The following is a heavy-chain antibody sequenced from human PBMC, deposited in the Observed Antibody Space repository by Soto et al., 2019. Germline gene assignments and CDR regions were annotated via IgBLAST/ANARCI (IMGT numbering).Heavy chain of an antibody. CDR2: ISYDGSNK. J-gene: IGHJ4*02. D-gene: IGHD5-12*01. V-gene: IGHV3-30*18. Sequence: GGSLRLSCAASGFTFSSYWMHWVRQAPGKGLEWVAVISYDGSNKYYADSVKGRFTISRDNSKNTLYLQMNSLRAEDTAVYYCAKDLRRMATIDYWGQGTLVTVSS. CDR1: GFTFSSYW. CDR3: AKDLRRMATIDY.